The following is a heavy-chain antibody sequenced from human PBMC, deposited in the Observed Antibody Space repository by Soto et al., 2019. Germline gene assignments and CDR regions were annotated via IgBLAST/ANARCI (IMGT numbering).Heavy chain of an antibody. Sequence: GGSLILSCSASGFTFSSYAMHWVRQAPGKGLEYVSAISSNGGSTYYADSVKGRFTISRDNSKNTLYLQMSSLRAEDTAVYYCVKDSHGGYDFWSGYLRYYYGMDVWGQGTTVTVSS. CDR2: ISSNGGST. CDR3: VKDSHGGYDFWSGYLRYYYGMDV. V-gene: IGHV3-64D*06. D-gene: IGHD3-3*01. CDR1: GFTFSSYA. J-gene: IGHJ6*02.